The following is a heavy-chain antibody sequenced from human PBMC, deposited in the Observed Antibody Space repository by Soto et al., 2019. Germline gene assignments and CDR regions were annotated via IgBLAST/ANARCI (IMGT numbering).Heavy chain of an antibody. CDR1: GFTSSTYS. D-gene: IGHD3-16*01. CDR3: TRDLFHDNYDKPFDY. V-gene: IGHV3-49*02. J-gene: IGHJ4*02. CDR2: IRSRSYAGTT. Sequence: SLRLSCAASGFTSSTYSMSWVRQAPGRGLEWVGYIRSRSYAGTTAYAASVEGRFITSRDDTRSIAYLQMHGLRIEDTAVYYCTRDLFHDNYDKPFDYWGQGTLVT.